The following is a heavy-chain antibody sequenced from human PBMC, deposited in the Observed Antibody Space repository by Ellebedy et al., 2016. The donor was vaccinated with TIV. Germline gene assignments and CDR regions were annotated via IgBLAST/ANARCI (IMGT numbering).Heavy chain of an antibody. V-gene: IGHV3-23*01. Sequence: PGGSLRLSCVASGFTFRSNAMSWVRQASGKGLEWVSAISGSATNTTYADSVTGRFTISRDNSKNTLYLQMNSLGPEDTAVYYCASSRYHYYVGNTIFAYWGQGTLVTVSS. CDR3: ASSRYHYYVGNTIFAY. D-gene: IGHD3-10*02. CDR1: GFTFRSNA. J-gene: IGHJ4*02. CDR2: ISGSATNT.